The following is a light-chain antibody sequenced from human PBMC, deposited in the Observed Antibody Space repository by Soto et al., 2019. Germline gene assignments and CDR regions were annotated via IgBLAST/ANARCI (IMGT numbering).Light chain of an antibody. CDR2: DVS. V-gene: IGLV2-14*01. Sequence: QSVRTQPASVSGSPRQSITITCTGTSSDVGGYSYVSWYQQHPGKAPKLMIYDVSSRPSGVSNRFSGAKSGNTASLTISGLQTEDEADYYCSSYTSSSTPYVFGTGTKVTVL. CDR3: SSYTSSSTPYV. J-gene: IGLJ1*01. CDR1: SSDVGGYSY.